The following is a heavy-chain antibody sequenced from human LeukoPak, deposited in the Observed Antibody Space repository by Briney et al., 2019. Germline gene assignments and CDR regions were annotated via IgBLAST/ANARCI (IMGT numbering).Heavy chain of an antibody. CDR2: IWYDGSNK. Sequence: PGRSLRLSCAASGFTFSSYAMHWVRQAPGKGLEWVAVIWYDGSNKYYADSVKGRFTISRDNSKNTLYLQMNSLRAEDTAMYYCARGGDSSGYYQNFDYWGQGTLVTVSS. J-gene: IGHJ4*02. V-gene: IGHV3-33*08. D-gene: IGHD3-22*01. CDR1: GFTFSSYA. CDR3: ARGGDSSGYYQNFDY.